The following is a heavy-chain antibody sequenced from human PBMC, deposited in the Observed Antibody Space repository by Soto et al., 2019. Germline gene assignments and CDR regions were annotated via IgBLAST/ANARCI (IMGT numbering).Heavy chain of an antibody. D-gene: IGHD6-13*01. CDR2: FYYTGST. CDR3: PRRVAVPGAHIDY. CDR1: GGSISGSY. Sequence: SETLSLTCSVSGGSISGSYWSWIRQSPGKGLEWLVYFYYTGSTNYSPSLRSSVSISVDTSKNEFSLRLSSVTAAATAVYFCPRRVAVPGAHIDYWGQGTQVTVSS. J-gene: IGHJ4*02. V-gene: IGHV4-59*01.